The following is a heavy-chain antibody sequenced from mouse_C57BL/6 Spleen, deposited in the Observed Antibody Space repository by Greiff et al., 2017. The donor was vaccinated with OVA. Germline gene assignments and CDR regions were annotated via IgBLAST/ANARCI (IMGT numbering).Heavy chain of an antibody. CDR1: GYTFTSYW. D-gene: IGHD2-3*01. CDR2: IDPSDSYT. CDR3: ARSSYDGYYPFDY. J-gene: IGHJ2*01. V-gene: IGHV1-69*01. Sequence: VQLQQSGAELVMPGASVKLSCKASGYTFTSYWMHWVKQRPGQGLEWIGEIDPSDSYTNYNQKFKGKSTLTVDKSSSTAYMQLSSLTSEDSAVYYCARSSYDGYYPFDYWGQGTTLTVSS.